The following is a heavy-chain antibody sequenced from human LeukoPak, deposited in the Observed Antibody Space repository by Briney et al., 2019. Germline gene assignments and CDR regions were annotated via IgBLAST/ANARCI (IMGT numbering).Heavy chain of an antibody. Sequence: ASVKVSCKASGYTFTGYYMHWVRQAPGQGLEWMGWINPNSGGTNYAQKFQGRVTMTEDTSTDTAYMELSSLRSEDTAVYYCATVPWVVGADDAFDIWGQGTMVTVSS. J-gene: IGHJ3*02. CDR1: GYTFTGYY. CDR3: ATVPWVVGADDAFDI. D-gene: IGHD1-26*01. V-gene: IGHV1-2*02. CDR2: INPNSGGT.